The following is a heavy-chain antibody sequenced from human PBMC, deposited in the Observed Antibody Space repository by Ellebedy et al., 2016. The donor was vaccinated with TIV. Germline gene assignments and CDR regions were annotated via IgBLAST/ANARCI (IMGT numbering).Heavy chain of an antibody. Sequence: SETLSLTXTVSGGSISTSSYYWGWVRQPPGKGLEWIASISYSGSTYYNPSLKSRVTISVDTSKNQFSLKLSSVTAADTAVYYCARAPYYYGMDVWGQGTTVTVSS. V-gene: IGHV4-39*07. CDR2: ISYSGST. J-gene: IGHJ6*02. CDR3: ARAPYYYGMDV. CDR1: GGSISTSSYY.